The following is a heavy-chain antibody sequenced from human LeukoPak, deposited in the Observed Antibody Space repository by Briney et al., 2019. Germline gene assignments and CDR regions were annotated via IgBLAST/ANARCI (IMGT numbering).Heavy chain of an antibody. CDR2: ISAYNGDT. CDR1: GYTFTNYG. J-gene: IGHJ4*02. CDR3: AVRNRSSWSPFDF. Sequence: ASVKVPCKASGYTFTNYGISWVRQAPGQGLEWMGWISAYNGDTNYAQKLQGRVTMTTDTSTSTAYMELGTLRSDDTAVYYCAVRNRSSWSPFDFWGQGTLVTVSS. V-gene: IGHV1-18*01. D-gene: IGHD6-13*01.